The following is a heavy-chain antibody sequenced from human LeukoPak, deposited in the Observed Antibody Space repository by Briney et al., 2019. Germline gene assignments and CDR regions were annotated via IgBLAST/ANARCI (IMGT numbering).Heavy chain of an antibody. Sequence: PSETLSLTCAVYGGSFSGYYWSWIRQPPGKGLEWIGEINHSGSTNYNPSLKSRVTISVDTSKNQFSLKRSSVTAADTAVYYCASDIVVVPAAMGPYYYYGMDVWGQGTTVTVSS. J-gene: IGHJ6*02. D-gene: IGHD2-2*01. CDR1: GGSFSGYY. V-gene: IGHV4-34*01. CDR2: INHSGST. CDR3: ASDIVVVPAAMGPYYYYGMDV.